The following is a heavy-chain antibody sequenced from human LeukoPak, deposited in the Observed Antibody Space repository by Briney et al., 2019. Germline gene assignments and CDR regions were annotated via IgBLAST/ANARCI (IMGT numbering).Heavy chain of an antibody. J-gene: IGHJ5*02. V-gene: IGHV3-23*01. CDR2: ISGSGGNT. CDR1: GFTFSIYA. D-gene: IGHD4-17*01. Sequence: GGSLRLSCATSGFTFSIYAMTWVRQAPGKGLEWVSTISGSGGNTYYADSVKGRFTISRDNSKNTLYLQMNRLRAEDTAVYYCAKESTVTPGNVNWFDTWGQGTLVTVSS. CDR3: AKESTVTPGNVNWFDT.